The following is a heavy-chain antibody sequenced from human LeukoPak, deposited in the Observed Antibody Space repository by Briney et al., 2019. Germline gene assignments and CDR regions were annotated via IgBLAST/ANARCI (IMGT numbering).Heavy chain of an antibody. CDR2: FDPEDGET. D-gene: IGHD3-16*01. J-gene: IGHJ4*02. Sequence: GASVKVSCKVSGYTLTELSMHWVRQAPGKGLEWMGGFDPEDGETIYAQKFQGRVTMTEDTSTDTAYMEPSSLRSEDTAVYYCATIAYVWGSYFDYWGQGTLVTVSS. CDR3: ATIAYVWGSYFDY. CDR1: GYTLTELS. V-gene: IGHV1-24*01.